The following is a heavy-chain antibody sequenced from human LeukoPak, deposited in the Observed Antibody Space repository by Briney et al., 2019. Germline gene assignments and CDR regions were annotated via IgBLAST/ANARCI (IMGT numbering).Heavy chain of an antibody. J-gene: IGHJ6*03. CDR3: AKVVGASSYYYYMDV. CDR1: GFTFSSYA. V-gene: IGHV3-23*01. CDR2: ISGSGGST. D-gene: IGHD1-26*01. Sequence: GGSLRLSCAASGFTFSSYAMSWVRQAPGKGLEWVSAISGSGGSTYYAESVKGRFTISRDNSKNTLYLQMKSLRAEDTAVYYCAKVVGASSYYYYMDVWGKGTTVTVSS.